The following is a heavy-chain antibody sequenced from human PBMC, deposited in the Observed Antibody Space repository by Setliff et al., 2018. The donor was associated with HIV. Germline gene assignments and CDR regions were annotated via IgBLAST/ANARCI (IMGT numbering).Heavy chain of an antibody. CDR2: ITGNGGSI. Sequence: GGSLRLSCAASGFAFSYNTMHWVRQAPGKGLEYVSGITGNGGSIFYADAVRGRFTISRDNAKESLYLQMNSLRAEDTAVYYCARSYCGDVCYSGSLDYWGQGTLVTV. J-gene: IGHJ4*02. V-gene: IGHV3-64*02. D-gene: IGHD2-21*02. CDR1: GFAFSYNT. CDR3: ARSYCGDVCYSGSLDY.